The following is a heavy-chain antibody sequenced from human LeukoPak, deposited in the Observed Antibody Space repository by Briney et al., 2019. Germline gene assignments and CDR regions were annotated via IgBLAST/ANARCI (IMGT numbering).Heavy chain of an antibody. CDR1: GGSISSYY. CDR2: IYYSGST. Sequence: SETLSLTCTVSGGSISSYYWSWIRQPPGKGLEWIGYIYYSGSTNYNPSLKSRVTISVDTSKNQFSLKLSSVTAADTAVYYCARMTAAYNWFGPWGQGTLVTVSS. V-gene: IGHV4-59*01. J-gene: IGHJ5*02. CDR3: ARMTAAYNWFGP. D-gene: IGHD6-25*01.